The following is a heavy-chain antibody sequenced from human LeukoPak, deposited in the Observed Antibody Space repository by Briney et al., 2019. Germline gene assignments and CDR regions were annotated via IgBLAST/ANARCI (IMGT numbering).Heavy chain of an antibody. Sequence: PSETLSLTCTVSGGSISSYYWSWIRQPAGKGLEWIGRIYTSGSTNYNPSLKSRVTMSVDTSKNQFSLKLSSVTAADTAVYYCARDGYYYNSSGYYEKMYYFDYWGQGTLVTVSS. CDR3: ARDGYYYNSSGYYEKMYYFDY. J-gene: IGHJ4*02. CDR1: GGSISSYY. D-gene: IGHD3-22*01. V-gene: IGHV4-4*07. CDR2: IYTSGST.